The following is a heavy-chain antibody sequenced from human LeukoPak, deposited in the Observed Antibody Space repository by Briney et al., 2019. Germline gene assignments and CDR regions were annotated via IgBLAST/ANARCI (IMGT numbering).Heavy chain of an antibody. V-gene: IGHV4-39*01. CDR1: GGSISSSSYY. CDR2: IYYSGST. CDR3: ARATTITGYYFDY. D-gene: IGHD1-7*01. Sequence: PSETLSLTCTVSGGSISSSSYYWGWIRQPPGKGLEWIGSIYYSGSTYYNPSLKSRVTISVDTSKNQFSLKLSSVSAADTAVYYCARATTITGYYFDYWGQGTLVTVSS. J-gene: IGHJ4*02.